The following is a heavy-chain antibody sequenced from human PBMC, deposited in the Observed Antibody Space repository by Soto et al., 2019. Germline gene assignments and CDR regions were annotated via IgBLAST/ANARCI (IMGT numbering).Heavy chain of an antibody. CDR3: ARGGGWFGEFSKWNWFDP. D-gene: IGHD3-10*01. J-gene: IGHJ5*02. V-gene: IGHV4-34*01. Sequence: SETLSLTCAVYGGSFSGYYWSWIRQPPGKGLEWIGEINHSGSTNYNPSLKSRVTISVDTSKNQFSLKLSSVTAADTAVYYCARGGGWFGEFSKWNWFDPWGQGTLVTVSS. CDR2: INHSGST. CDR1: GGSFSGYY.